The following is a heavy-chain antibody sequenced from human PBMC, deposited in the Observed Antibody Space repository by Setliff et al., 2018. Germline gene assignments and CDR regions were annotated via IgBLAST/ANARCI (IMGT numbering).Heavy chain of an antibody. CDR3: ASQGIVDFFDY. Sequence: SETLSLTCAVSGYSISSGYYWGWIRQPPGKGLEWIGSIHHRGSTYYNPSLKSRVTISVDTSKNQFSLKLSSVTAADTAVYYCASQGIVDFFDYWGQGTLVTVSS. J-gene: IGHJ4*02. V-gene: IGHV4-38-2*01. CDR2: IHHRGST. D-gene: IGHD3-22*01. CDR1: GYSISSGYY.